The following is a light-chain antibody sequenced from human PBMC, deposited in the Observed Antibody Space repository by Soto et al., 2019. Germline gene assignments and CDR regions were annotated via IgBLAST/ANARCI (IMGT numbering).Light chain of an antibody. V-gene: IGLV2-14*01. CDR3: SSFTTNYFYV. CDR2: GVT. CDR1: GSDIGAYNY. Sequence: QSALTQPASVSGSPGQSITISCTGTGSDIGAYNYVSWYQQHPGKAPKLIIHGVTHRPSGVSTRFSASKSAYTAPLTISGLQAEDEADYYCSSFTTNYFYVFGPGTQLTVL. J-gene: IGLJ1*01.